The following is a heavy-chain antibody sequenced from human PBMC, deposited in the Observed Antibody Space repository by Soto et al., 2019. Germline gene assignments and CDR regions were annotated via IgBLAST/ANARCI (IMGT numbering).Heavy chain of an antibody. CDR3: ARRRKTLGYCSGGSCYVMGYMDA. Sequence: PGGSLRLSCAASGFTFSSYGMHWVRQAPGKGLEWVAVIWYDGSNKYYADSVKGRFTISRDNSKNTLYLQMNSLRAEDTAVYYCARRRKTLGYCSGGSCYVMGYMDAWGKGPTVTV. J-gene: IGHJ6*03. CDR2: IWYDGSNK. CDR1: GFTFSSYG. V-gene: IGHV3-33*01. D-gene: IGHD2-15*01.